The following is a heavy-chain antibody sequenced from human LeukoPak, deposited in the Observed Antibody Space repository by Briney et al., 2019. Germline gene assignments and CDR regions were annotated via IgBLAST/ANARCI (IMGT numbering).Heavy chain of an antibody. CDR2: IYHSGST. CDR3: ARVKLERRPYFYY. CDR1: GYSISSGYY. Sequence: PSETLSLTCTVSGYSISSGYYWGWIRPPPGKGLGWIGRIYHSGSTYYNPSLKSRVTISVDTSKNQFSLKLSSVTAADTAVYYCARVKLERRPYFYYWGQGTLVTVSS. D-gene: IGHD1-1*01. V-gene: IGHV4-38-2*02. J-gene: IGHJ4*02.